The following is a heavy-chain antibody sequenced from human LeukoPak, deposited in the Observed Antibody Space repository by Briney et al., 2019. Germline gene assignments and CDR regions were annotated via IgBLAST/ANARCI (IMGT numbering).Heavy chain of an antibody. CDR2: IYYSGST. Sequence: PSETLSLTCTVSGGSISSSSYYWGWIRQPPGDGLEWIGRIYYSGSTYYNPSLKSRVTISVDTSKNQFSLKLSSVTAADTAVYYCAREAPRPIWFDPWGQGTLVTVSS. J-gene: IGHJ5*02. V-gene: IGHV4-39*07. CDR1: GGSISSSSYY. CDR3: AREAPRPIWFDP.